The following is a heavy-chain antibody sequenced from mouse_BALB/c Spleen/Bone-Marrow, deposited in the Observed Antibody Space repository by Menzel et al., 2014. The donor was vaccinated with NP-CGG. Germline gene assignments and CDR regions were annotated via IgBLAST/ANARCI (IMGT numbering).Heavy chain of an antibody. CDR1: GFTFSTYA. CDR3: ARDGYGSSD. J-gene: IGHJ3*01. CDR2: ISSGGSYT. Sequence: EVKVGESGGVLVKPGGSLKLSCAASGFTFSTYAMSWVRQSPEKRLEWVAEISSGGSYTYYPDTVTGRFTISRDNAKNTLYLEMSSLRSEDTAMYYCARDGYGSSDWGQGTLVTVSA. V-gene: IGHV5-9-4*01. D-gene: IGHD1-1*01.